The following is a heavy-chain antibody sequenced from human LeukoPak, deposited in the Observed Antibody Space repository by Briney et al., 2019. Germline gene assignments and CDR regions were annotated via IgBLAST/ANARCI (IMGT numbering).Heavy chain of an antibody. CDR2: VSYSGST. CDR3: AMSTRATVTMAPSDY. D-gene: IGHD4-17*01. V-gene: IGHV4-59*01. J-gene: IGHJ4*02. Sequence: PSETLPLTCTVSGGSIGTSYWSWIRQPPGKGLEWIGYVSYSGSTNYNPSLKSRVTISVDTSKNQFSLKLSSVTAADTAVYYCAMSTRATVTMAPSDYWGQGTLVTVSS. CDR1: GGSIGTSY.